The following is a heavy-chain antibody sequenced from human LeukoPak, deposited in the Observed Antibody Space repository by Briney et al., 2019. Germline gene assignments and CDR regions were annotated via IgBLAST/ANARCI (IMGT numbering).Heavy chain of an antibody. V-gene: IGHV4-39*07. D-gene: IGHD4/OR15-4a*01. CDR3: ARVSRSVSLVHFDY. CDR1: GGSISSSSYY. Sequence: SETLSLTCTVSGGSISSSSYYWGWIRQPPGKELEWIGTIYYSGSTYYNPSLESRVTISVDTSKNQFSLKLSSVTAADTAVYYCARVSRSVSLVHFDYWGQGTLVTVSS. CDR2: IYYSGST. J-gene: IGHJ4*02.